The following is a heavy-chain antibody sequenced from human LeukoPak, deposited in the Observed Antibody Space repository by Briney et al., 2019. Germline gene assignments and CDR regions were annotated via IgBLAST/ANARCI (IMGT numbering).Heavy chain of an antibody. CDR2: IKQDGSEK. V-gene: IGHV3-7*01. CDR1: GFTLSSYW. J-gene: IGHJ6*02. Sequence: GGSLRLSCAASGFTLSSYWMSWVRQAPGKGLEWVANIKQDGSEKYYVDSVKGRFTISRDNAKNSLYLQMNSLRAEDTAVYYCARDRKYGMDVWGQGTTVTVSS. CDR3: ARDRKYGMDV.